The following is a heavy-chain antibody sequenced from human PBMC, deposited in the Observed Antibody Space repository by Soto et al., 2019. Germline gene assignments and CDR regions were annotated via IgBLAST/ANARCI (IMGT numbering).Heavy chain of an antibody. D-gene: IGHD3-16*02. V-gene: IGHV5-51*01. CDR3: ASSLDYDYIWGSYRRPAYFDY. J-gene: IGHJ4*02. CDR2: IYPGDSDT. CDR1: GYSFTSYW. Sequence: GESLKISCKGSGYSFTSYWIGWVRQMPGKGLEWMGIIYPGDSDTRYSPSFQGQVTISADKSISTAYLQGGSLKASDTAMYYCASSLDYDYIWGSYRRPAYFDYWGQGTLVTVSS.